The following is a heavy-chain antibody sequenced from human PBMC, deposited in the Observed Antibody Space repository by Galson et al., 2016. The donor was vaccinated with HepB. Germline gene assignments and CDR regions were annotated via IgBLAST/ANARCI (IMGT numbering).Heavy chain of an antibody. CDR2: ISSSGEHI. V-gene: IGHV3-23*01. D-gene: IGHD1-26*01. J-gene: IGHJ4*02. CDR1: GFTFSSYA. Sequence: SLRLSCAASGFTFSSYAMSWVRQSPGEGLEWVSSISSSGEHISYADSVKGRVTISRDNSKSTVSLLMSSLRADDTTIYYCAKVGFSDLDYWGQGTLVTVSS. CDR3: AKVGFSDLDY.